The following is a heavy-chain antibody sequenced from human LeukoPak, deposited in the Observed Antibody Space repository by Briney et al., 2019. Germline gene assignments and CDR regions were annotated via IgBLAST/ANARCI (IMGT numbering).Heavy chain of an antibody. J-gene: IGHJ4*02. CDR3: AKDREYSSGWDPLYFDY. Sequence: PGGSLRLSCVASGITFSTYAMSWVRQAPGKGLEWVSVISSSGSSTYYADSVKGRFTISRDNLKNTLYLQMNSLRAEDTAVYYCAKDREYSSGWDPLYFDYWGQGTLVTVSS. CDR1: GITFSTYA. D-gene: IGHD6-19*01. V-gene: IGHV3-23*01. CDR2: ISSSGSST.